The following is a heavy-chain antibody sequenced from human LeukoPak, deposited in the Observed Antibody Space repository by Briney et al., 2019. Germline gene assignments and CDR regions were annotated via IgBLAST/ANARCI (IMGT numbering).Heavy chain of an antibody. Sequence: GGSLRLSCAASGFTFSRYDMNWVRQAPGKGLEWVSYISSSGSTIYYADSVKGRFTISRDTAKNSLYLQMNSLRAEDTGVYYCARGDSSGYYFPDYWGQGTLVTVSS. CDR3: ARGDSSGYYFPDY. CDR2: ISSSGSTI. J-gene: IGHJ4*02. V-gene: IGHV3-48*03. D-gene: IGHD3-22*01. CDR1: GFTFSRYD.